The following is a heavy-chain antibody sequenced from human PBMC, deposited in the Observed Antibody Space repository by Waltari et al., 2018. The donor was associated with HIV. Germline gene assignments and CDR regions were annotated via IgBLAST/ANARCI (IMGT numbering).Heavy chain of an antibody. CDR2: IYTSGST. CDR3: ARGHYYDSSGYYPRWFNP. D-gene: IGHD3-22*01. Sequence: QVQLQESGPGLVKPSQTLSLTCTVSGGSISSGSYYWSWIRQPAGKGLEWIGRIYTSGSTNYNPSRKSRVTISVDTSKNQFSLKLSSVTAADTAVYYCARGHYYDSSGYYPRWFNPWGQGTLVTVSS. V-gene: IGHV4-61*02. CDR1: GGSISSGSYY. J-gene: IGHJ5*02.